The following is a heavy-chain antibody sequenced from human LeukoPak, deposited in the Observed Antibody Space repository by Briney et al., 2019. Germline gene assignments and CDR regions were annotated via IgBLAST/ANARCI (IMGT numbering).Heavy chain of an antibody. V-gene: IGHV3-74*01. Sequence: PGGSLRLSCAASGFTFSSYWMYWVRQLPGKGLVWVSRINGDGSSTRYADSVKGRFTISRDNAKNSLYLQMDSLRVEDAAEYYCARDPYSGNYGAYYYYYMDVWGKGTTVTVSS. D-gene: IGHD1-26*01. CDR3: ARDPYSGNYGAYYYYYMDV. CDR1: GFTFSSYW. J-gene: IGHJ6*03. CDR2: INGDGSST.